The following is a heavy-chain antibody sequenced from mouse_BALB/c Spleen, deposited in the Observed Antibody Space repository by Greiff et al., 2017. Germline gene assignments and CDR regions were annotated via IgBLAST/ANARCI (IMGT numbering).Heavy chain of an antibody. D-gene: IGHD1-1*01. V-gene: IGHV3-2*02. J-gene: IGHJ2*01. CDR1: GYSITSAYA. Sequence: EVKLLESGPGLVKPSQSLSLTCTVTGYSITSAYAWNWIRQFPGNKLEWMGYISYSGSTSYNPSLKSRISITRDTSKNQFFLQLNSVTTEDTATYYCARDTTVVARENYFDYWGQGTTLTVSS. CDR2: ISYSGST. CDR3: ARDTTVVARENYFDY.